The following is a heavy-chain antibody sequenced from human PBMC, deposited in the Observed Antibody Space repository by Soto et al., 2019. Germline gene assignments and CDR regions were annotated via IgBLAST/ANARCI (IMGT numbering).Heavy chain of an antibody. CDR3: ARHSGARPTLRFLEWLTYGMDV. V-gene: IGHV4-39*01. D-gene: IGHD3-3*01. CDR1: GGSISSSSYY. CDR2: IYYSGST. Sequence: SETLSLTCTVSGGSISSSSYYWGWIRQPPGKGLEWIGSIYYSGSTYYNPSLKSRVTISVDTSKNQFSLKLSSVTAADTAVYYCARHSGARPTLRFLEWLTYGMDVWGQGTTVTVSS. J-gene: IGHJ6*02.